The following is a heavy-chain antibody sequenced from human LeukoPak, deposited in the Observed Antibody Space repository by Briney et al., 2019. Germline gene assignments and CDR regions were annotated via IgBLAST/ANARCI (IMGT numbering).Heavy chain of an antibody. CDR3: ARSKYSSGRRGWFDP. CDR2: INHSGST. D-gene: IGHD6-25*01. J-gene: IGHJ5*02. Sequence: KPSETLSLTCAVYGGSFSGYYWSWIRQPPGKGLEWIGEINHSGSTNYNPSLKSRVTISVDTSKNQFSLKLSSVTAADTAVYYCARSKYSSGRRGWFDPWGQGTLVTVSS. V-gene: IGHV4-34*01. CDR1: GGSFSGYY.